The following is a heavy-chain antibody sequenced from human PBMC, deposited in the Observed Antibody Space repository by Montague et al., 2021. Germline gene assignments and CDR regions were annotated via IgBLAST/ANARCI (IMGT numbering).Heavy chain of an antibody. Sequence: SLRLSCAASGFSFSSYCMHWVRQAPGKGLLWVSRITLDRSSTTFADSVKGRFTTSRDNAKATLYLQMNSLRVEDTAVYYCARNLASAAPGAFDIWGQGTMVTVSS. D-gene: IGHD6-13*01. CDR1: GFSFSSYC. J-gene: IGHJ3*02. CDR3: ARNLASAAPGAFDI. V-gene: IGHV3-74*01. CDR2: ITLDRSST.